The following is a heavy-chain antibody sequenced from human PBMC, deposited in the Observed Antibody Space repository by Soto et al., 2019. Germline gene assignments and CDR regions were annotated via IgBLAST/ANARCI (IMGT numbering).Heavy chain of an antibody. CDR3: AREGPASTNWFDP. J-gene: IGHJ5*02. CDR1: GGSISSYY. CDR2: IYHSGSA. Sequence: SETLSLTCTVSGGSISSYYWSWIRQPPGKGLEWIGYIYHSGSANYNPSLKSRVTISADTSKNQFSLKLSSVTAADTAVYYCAREGPASTNWFDPWGQGTLVTVSS. V-gene: IGHV4-59*01. D-gene: IGHD3-16*01.